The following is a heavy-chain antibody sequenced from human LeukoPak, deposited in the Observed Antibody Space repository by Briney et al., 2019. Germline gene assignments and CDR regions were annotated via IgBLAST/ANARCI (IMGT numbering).Heavy chain of an antibody. CDR2: INHSGST. Sequence: GSLRLSCAASGFTFSSYGMSWVRQPPGKGLEWIGEINHSGSTNYNPSLKSRVTISVDTSKNQFSLKLSSVTAADTAVYYCARGATWIQLRGGYDYWGQGTLVTVSS. CDR3: ARGATWIQLRGGYDY. V-gene: IGHV4-34*01. CDR1: GFTFSSYG. J-gene: IGHJ4*02. D-gene: IGHD5-18*01.